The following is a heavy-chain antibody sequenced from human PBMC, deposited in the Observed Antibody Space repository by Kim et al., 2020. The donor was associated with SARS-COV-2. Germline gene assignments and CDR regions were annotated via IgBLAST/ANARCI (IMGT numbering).Heavy chain of an antibody. Sequence: TAYADSVRGRLPVTRDNAKNTLYLQMNSLRAEDTAVYFCARSPSGPEGYWGQGTLVTVSS. CDR2: T. J-gene: IGHJ4*02. V-gene: IGHV3-74*01. CDR3: ARSPSGPEGY.